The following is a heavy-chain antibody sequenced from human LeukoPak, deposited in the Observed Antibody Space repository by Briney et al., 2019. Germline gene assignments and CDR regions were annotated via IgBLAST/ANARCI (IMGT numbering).Heavy chain of an antibody. CDR2: ISKSSALK. Sequence: GGSLRLSCVASEYDFRAYTFTWVRQAPGKGLEYVSSISKSSALKYYSESVRGRSTISRDNAENSLYLDMSNLGAEDTAVYFCVRGDNRDQWGQGTLVTVSS. D-gene: IGHD2-2*01. J-gene: IGHJ4*02. CDR3: VRGDNRDQ. V-gene: IGHV3-21*04. CDR1: EYDFRAYT.